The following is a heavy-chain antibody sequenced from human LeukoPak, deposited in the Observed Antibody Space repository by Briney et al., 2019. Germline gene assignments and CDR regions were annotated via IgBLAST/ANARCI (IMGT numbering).Heavy chain of an antibody. CDR3: AKDWGVAGKIFDY. J-gene: IGHJ4*02. Sequence: GGSLRLSCAASGFTFSNYAMYWVRQAPGKGLEWVTIIWYDGSNKNYADSVRGRFTISRDDSKNTLYLQMNSLRAEDTAVYYCAKDWGVAGKIFDYWGQGTLVTVSS. D-gene: IGHD6-19*01. V-gene: IGHV3-33*06. CDR1: GFTFSNYA. CDR2: IWYDGSNK.